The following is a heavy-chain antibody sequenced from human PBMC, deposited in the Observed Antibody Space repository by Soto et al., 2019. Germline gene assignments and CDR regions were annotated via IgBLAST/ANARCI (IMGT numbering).Heavy chain of an antibody. J-gene: IGHJ4*02. CDR1: GFKFDYYW. Sequence: XXXSCVASGFKFDYYWMHWVRQAPGEGLMWVSRLQTDGSHPDYAASVKGRFTISRDNAKNTLYLQMNNLRVEDTAVYYCGRGGDPDYWGQGTLVTVSS. D-gene: IGHD2-21*02. CDR2: LQTDGSHP. V-gene: IGHV3-74*01. CDR3: GRGGDPDY.